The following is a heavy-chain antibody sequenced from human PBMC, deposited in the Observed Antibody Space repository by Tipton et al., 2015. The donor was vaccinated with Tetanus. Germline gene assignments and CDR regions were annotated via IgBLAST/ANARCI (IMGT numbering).Heavy chain of an antibody. V-gene: IGHV4-59*01. CDR2: IYYRGST. Sequence: TLSLTCTVSGGSISTYYWSWIRQPPGKGLEWIGYIYYRGSTNYYPSLKSRVTMSVDTSMNQFSLNLSSVTAADTAVYYCARGDGSTLHYWGQGTLVTVSS. CDR1: GGSISTYY. D-gene: IGHD5-24*01. J-gene: IGHJ4*02. CDR3: ARGDGSTLHY.